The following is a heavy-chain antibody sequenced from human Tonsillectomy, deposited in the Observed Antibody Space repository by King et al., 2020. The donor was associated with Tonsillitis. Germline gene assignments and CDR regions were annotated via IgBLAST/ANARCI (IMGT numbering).Heavy chain of an antibody. Sequence: DVQLVESGGGLVQPGGSLRLSCAASGFTFSSYAMSWVRQAPGKGLEWVSAISGSGGSTYYADSVKGRFTISRDNSKNTLYLQMNSLRAEDTAVYYCAKRGYDILTGYYYYFDYWGQGTLVTVSS. CDR3: AKRGYDILTGYYYYFDY. D-gene: IGHD3-9*01. CDR1: GFTFSSYA. J-gene: IGHJ4*02. CDR2: ISGSGGST. V-gene: IGHV3-23*04.